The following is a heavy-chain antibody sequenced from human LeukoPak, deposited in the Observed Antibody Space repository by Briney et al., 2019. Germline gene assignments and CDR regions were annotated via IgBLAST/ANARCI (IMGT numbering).Heavy chain of an antibody. CDR3: ATDSPYSSGWYGGWGVYYYGMDV. CDR1: GYTLTELS. D-gene: IGHD6-19*01. Sequence: ASVKVSCKVSGYTLTELSMHWVRQAPGKGLEWMGGFDPEDGETTYAQKFQGRVTMTEDTSTDTAYMELSSLRSEDTAVYYCATDSPYSSGWYGGWGVYYYGMDVWGQGTTVTVSS. CDR2: FDPEDGET. J-gene: IGHJ6*02. V-gene: IGHV1-24*01.